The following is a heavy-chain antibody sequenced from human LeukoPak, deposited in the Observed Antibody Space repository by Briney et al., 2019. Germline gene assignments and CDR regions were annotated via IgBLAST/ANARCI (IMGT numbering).Heavy chain of an antibody. CDR1: GGSFSGYY. V-gene: IGHV4-34*01. J-gene: IGHJ4*02. CDR2: INHSGST. Sequence: SETLSLTCAVYGGSFSGYYWSWIRQPPGKGLEWIGEINHSGSTNYNPSLKSRVTMSVDTSKNQFSLKLSSVTAADTAVYYCAGGVRGNDFDYWGQGTLVTVSS. CDR3: AGGVRGNDFDY. D-gene: IGHD4/OR15-4a*01.